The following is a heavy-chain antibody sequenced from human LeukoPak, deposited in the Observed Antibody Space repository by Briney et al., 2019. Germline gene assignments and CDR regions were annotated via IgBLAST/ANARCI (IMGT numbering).Heavy chain of an antibody. CDR1: GGSISSGGYS. J-gene: IGHJ4*02. V-gene: IGHV4-30-2*01. CDR3: ARGYGGKLDY. D-gene: IGHD4-23*01. CDR2: IYHSGST. Sequence: PSETLSLTCAVSGGSISSGGYSWSWIRQPPGKGLEWIGYIYHSGSTYYNPSLKSRVTISVDRSKNQFSLKLSSVTAADTAVYYCARGYGGKLDYWGQETLVTVSS.